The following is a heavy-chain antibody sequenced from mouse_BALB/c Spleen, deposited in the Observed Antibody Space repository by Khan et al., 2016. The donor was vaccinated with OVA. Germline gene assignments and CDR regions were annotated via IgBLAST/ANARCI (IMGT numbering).Heavy chain of an antibody. CDR1: GYSITSNYA. J-gene: IGHJ4*01. Sequence: VQLKESGPGLVKPSQSLSLTCTVTGYSITSNYAWNWIRQFPGNKLEWMGYISYSGSTNYNPSLKSRMSITRATSKNQFFLQLNSVTTEDTATYYCARGNYYGYAMDDWGQGTSITVSS. CDR2: ISYSGST. V-gene: IGHV3-2*02. D-gene: IGHD1-1*01. CDR3: ARGNYYGYAMDD.